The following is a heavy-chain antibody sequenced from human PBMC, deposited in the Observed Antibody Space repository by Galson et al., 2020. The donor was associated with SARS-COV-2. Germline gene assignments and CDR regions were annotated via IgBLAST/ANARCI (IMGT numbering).Heavy chain of an antibody. J-gene: IGHJ6*02. CDR3: AKRSELVWFWQLLLSNHNYGMDV. D-gene: IGHD3-10*01. CDR1: GGSFSGYY. V-gene: IGHV4-34*01. Sequence: SETLSLTCAVYGGSFSGYYWTWIRQPPGKGLEWIGEINLSGSSNCNPSLKSRVTMSVDTSKNQFSLKLSSVTAADTGVYYCAKRSELVWFWQLLLSNHNYGMDVWGQVTTVTVSS. CDR2: INLSGSS.